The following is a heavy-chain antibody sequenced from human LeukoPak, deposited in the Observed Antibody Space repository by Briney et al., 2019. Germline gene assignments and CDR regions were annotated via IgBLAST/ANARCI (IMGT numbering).Heavy chain of an antibody. J-gene: IGHJ3*02. D-gene: IGHD1-14*01. Sequence: SVKVSCKASGGTFSSYAISWVRQAPGQGLEWMGGIIPIFGTTNYTQKFQGRVTITTDESTSTAYMELSSLRSEDTAVYYCARNREHDAFDIWGQGTMVTVSS. V-gene: IGHV1-69*05. CDR1: GGTFSSYA. CDR3: ARNREHDAFDI. CDR2: IIPIFGTT.